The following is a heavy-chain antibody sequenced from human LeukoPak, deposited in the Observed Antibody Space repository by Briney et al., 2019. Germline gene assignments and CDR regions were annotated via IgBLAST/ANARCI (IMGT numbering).Heavy chain of an antibody. CDR2: INYRGAT. CDR3: ARAGSSAYLIDY. D-gene: IGHD3-22*01. Sequence: SETLSLTCTVSGGSITSGDYYWAWVRQPPGKGLEWIGSINYRGATYYNPSLKSRVTASVDTSKNQFSLNLSSVTAADTAVYYCARAGSSAYLIDYWGQGTLVTVSS. J-gene: IGHJ4*02. V-gene: IGHV4-39*02. CDR1: GGSITSGDYY.